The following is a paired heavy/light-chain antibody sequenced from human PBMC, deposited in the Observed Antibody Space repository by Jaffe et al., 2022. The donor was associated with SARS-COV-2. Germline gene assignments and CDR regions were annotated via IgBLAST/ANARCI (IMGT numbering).Heavy chain of an antibody. CDR2: ISFSSSTI. V-gene: IGHV3-48*02. CDR1: GFTFSNFG. Sequence: EMQLVESGGGLVQPGGSLRLSCAASGFTFSNFGMNWVRQAPGKGLEWLSYISFSSSTIYYADSVKGRFTISRDNAKNSLYLQMSSLRDEDTAVYYCATATGGSYWGYWGQGTLVTVSS. D-gene: IGHD1-26*01. CDR3: ATATGGSYWGY. J-gene: IGHJ4*01.
Light chain of an antibody. CDR3: GTWDSSLSVGE. J-gene: IGLJ3*02. CDR2: ENN. Sequence: QSVLTQPPSVSAAPGQKVTISCSGSSSNIGNNYVSWYQQLPGTAPKLLIYENNKRPSGIPDRFSGSKSGTSATLGITGLQTGDEADYYCGTWDSSLSVGEFGGGTKLTVL. CDR1: SSNIGNNY. V-gene: IGLV1-51*02.